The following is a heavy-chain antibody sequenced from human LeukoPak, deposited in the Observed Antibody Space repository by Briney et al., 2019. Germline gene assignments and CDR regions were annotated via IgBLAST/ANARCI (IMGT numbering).Heavy chain of an antibody. D-gene: IGHD2-8*01. V-gene: IGHV4-59*12. CDR2: IYYSGST. CDR3: AKSVQIFLVFDGFDI. Sequence: PSETLSLTCTVSGGSISSYYWSWIRQPPGKGLEWIGYIYYSGSTNYNPSLKSRVTISVDTSKNQFSLKLNSVTAEDTAVYYCAKSVQIFLVFDGFDIWGQGTMVTVSS. J-gene: IGHJ3*02. CDR1: GGSISSYY.